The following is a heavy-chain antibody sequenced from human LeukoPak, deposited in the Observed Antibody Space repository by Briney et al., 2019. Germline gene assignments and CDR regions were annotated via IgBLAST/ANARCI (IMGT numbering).Heavy chain of an antibody. D-gene: IGHD5-12*01. CDR1: GYXFTGYY. J-gene: IGHJ6*02. CDR3: ARAAVVATILDYYYYGMDV. Sequence: ASVKVSCKASGYXFTGYYIHWVRQAPGQGLEWMGWINPNSGGTNYAQKFQGRVTMTRDTSISTAYMELGRLRSDDTAVYYCARAAVVATILDYYYYGMDVWGQGTTVTVSS. CDR2: INPNSGGT. V-gene: IGHV1-2*02.